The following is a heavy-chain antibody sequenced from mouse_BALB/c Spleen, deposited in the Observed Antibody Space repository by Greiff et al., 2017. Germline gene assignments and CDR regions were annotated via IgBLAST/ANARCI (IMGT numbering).Heavy chain of an antibody. CDR1: GFTFSSYA. D-gene: IGHD2-3*01. Sequence: DVMLVESGGGLVKPGGSLKLSCAASGFTFSSYAMSWVRQTPEKRLEWVASISSGGSTYYPDSVKGRFTISRDNARNILYLQMSSLRSEDTAMYYCARYPYDGYYLYAMDYWGQGTSVTVSS. CDR2: ISSGGST. J-gene: IGHJ4*01. CDR3: ARYPYDGYYLYAMDY. V-gene: IGHV5-6-5*01.